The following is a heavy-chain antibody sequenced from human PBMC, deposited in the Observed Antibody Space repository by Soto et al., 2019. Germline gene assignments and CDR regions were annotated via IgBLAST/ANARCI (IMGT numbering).Heavy chain of an antibody. D-gene: IGHD6-13*01. CDR1: SGSISSSTYH. J-gene: IGHJ4*02. CDR3: AAEIASAGHY. V-gene: IGHV4-39*01. CDR2: IYFSGAT. Sequence: QLQLQESGPGLVRPSDTLSLTCTVSSGSISSSTYHWAWIRQAPGKGLEWIGRIYFSGATYYSPSLKTRVTLFVDTSQNLFSLKLSSVTAADTAVYYCAAEIASAGHYWGQGILVTVSS.